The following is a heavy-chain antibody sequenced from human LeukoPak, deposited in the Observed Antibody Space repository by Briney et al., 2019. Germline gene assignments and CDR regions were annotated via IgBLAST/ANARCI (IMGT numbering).Heavy chain of an antibody. D-gene: IGHD2-15*01. Sequence: GGSLRLSCAASGFTFSSYAMSWVRQAPGKGLEWVSAIRGSGGSAYYADSVKGRFTISRDNSKNTLYLQMNSLRAEDTAVYYCAKDLSVVVVAADRYFDYWGQGTLVTVSS. J-gene: IGHJ4*02. V-gene: IGHV3-23*01. CDR3: AKDLSVVVVAADRYFDY. CDR1: GFTFSSYA. CDR2: IRGSGGSA.